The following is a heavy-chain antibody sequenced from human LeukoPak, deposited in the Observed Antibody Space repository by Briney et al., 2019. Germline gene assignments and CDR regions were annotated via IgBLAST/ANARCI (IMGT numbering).Heavy chain of an antibody. J-gene: IGHJ4*02. CDR1: GGSISSYY. V-gene: IGHV4-59*08. CDR3: ARVSIAAAGIEAYFDY. CDR2: IYYSGST. Sequence: PSETLSLTCTVSGGSISSYYWSWIRQPPGKGLEWIGYIYYSGSTNYNPSLKSRVTISVDTSKNQFSLKLSSVTAADTAVYYCARVSIAAAGIEAYFDYWGQGTLVTVSS. D-gene: IGHD6-13*01.